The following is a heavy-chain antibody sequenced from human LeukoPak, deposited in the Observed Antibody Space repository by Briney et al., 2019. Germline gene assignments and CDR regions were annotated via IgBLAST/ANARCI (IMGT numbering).Heavy chain of an antibody. CDR3: AKDSIAVAGTRVNAFDI. CDR1: GFTFSSYA. CDR2: ISGSGGST. D-gene: IGHD6-19*01. J-gene: IGHJ3*02. Sequence: GSLRLSCAASGFTFSSYAMSWVRQAPGKGLEWVSAISGSGGSTYYADSVKGRFTISRDNSKNTLYLQMNSLRAEDTAVYYCAKDSIAVAGTRVNAFDIWGQGTMVTVSS. V-gene: IGHV3-23*01.